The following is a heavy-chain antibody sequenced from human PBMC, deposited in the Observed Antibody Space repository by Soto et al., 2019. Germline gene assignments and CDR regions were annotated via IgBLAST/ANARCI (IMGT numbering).Heavy chain of an antibody. CDR3: AHGRRCCYCGSGNHSPRSNSFDP. J-gene: IGHJ5*02. CDR1: GFSLSTSGVG. V-gene: IGHV2-5*02. D-gene: IGHD3-10*01. Sequence: QITLKESGPPLVKPTQTLTLTCTFSGFSLSTSGVGVGWIRQPPGKALEWLALIYWDDVKRYSPSLKSRLTSTQDAYKTQAVLTTPHPDPVDTPTYYCAHGRRCCYCGSGNHSPRSNSFDPWGPGTLLTASS. CDR2: IYWDDVK.